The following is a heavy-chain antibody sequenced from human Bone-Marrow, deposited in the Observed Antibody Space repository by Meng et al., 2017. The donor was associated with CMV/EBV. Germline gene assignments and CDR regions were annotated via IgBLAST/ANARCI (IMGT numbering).Heavy chain of an antibody. V-gene: IGHV1-46*02. CDR1: AHTFNTYW. D-gene: IGHD6-6*01. J-gene: IGHJ5*02. CDR2: INPRGDAT. Sequence: ASVKVSCKASAHTFNTYWVHWVRQAPGQGLEWMGVINPRGDATGHAQKLQGRVTMTRDTSTNTVFMELSGLTSEDTAVYYCARDNSDSEIEYWWFDPWGQATPVTVSS. CDR3: ARDNSDSEIEYWWFDP.